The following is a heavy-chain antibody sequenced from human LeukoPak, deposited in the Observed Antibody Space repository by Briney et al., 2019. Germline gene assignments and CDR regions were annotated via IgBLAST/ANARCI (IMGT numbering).Heavy chain of an antibody. CDR1: GGSISSYY. J-gene: IGHJ4*02. Sequence: SETLSLTCAVSGGSISSYYWSWIRQPPGKGLEWIGYIYYSGSTNYNPSLKSRVTISVDTSKNQFSLKLSSVTAADTAVYYCARLTSGAYDILTGYYADYWGQGTLVTVSS. CDR2: IYYSGST. CDR3: ARLTSGAYDILTGYYADY. D-gene: IGHD3-9*01. V-gene: IGHV4-59*01.